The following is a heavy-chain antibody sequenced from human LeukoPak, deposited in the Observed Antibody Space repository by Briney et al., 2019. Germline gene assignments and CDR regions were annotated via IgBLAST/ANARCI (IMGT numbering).Heavy chain of an antibody. Sequence: GGSLRLSCAASGFTFSSYGMHWVRQAPGKGLEWVAVISYDGSNKYYADSVKGRFTIPRDNSKNTLYLQMNSLRAEDTAVYYCAKDGPLMGYYFDYWGQGTLVTVSS. CDR3: AKDGPLMGYYFDY. CDR1: GFTFSSYG. V-gene: IGHV3-30*18. D-gene: IGHD3-16*01. CDR2: ISYDGSNK. J-gene: IGHJ4*02.